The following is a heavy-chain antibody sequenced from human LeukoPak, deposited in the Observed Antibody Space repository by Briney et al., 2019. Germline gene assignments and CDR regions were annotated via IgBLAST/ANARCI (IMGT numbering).Heavy chain of an antibody. CDR1: GFTFSSYE. V-gene: IGHV3-48*03. Sequence: GGSLRLSCAASGFTFSSYEMNWVRQAPGKGLEWVSYISSSGATRYYADSVKGRFTMSRDNAKNSLYLLLNSLRAEDTAVYYCAREVVVAATRYMDVWGKGTTVTVSS. CDR3: AREVVVAATRYMDV. D-gene: IGHD2-15*01. J-gene: IGHJ6*03. CDR2: ISSSGATR.